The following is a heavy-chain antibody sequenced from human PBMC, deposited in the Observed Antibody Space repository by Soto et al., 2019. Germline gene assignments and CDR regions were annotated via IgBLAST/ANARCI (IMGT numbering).Heavy chain of an antibody. V-gene: IGHV3-30*04. CDR3: ARPRGSENYDYLDY. Sequence: GGSLRLSCAASEFNFKIFAMHWVRQAPGKGLEWVAFLSYDGSEEYYADSVKGRFTISRVNSNNTLFLQMNGLRADDTAACYFARPRGSENYDYLDYWGPGTLVTVSS. J-gene: IGHJ4*01. D-gene: IGHD1-26*01. CDR1: EFNFKIFA. CDR2: LSYDGSEE.